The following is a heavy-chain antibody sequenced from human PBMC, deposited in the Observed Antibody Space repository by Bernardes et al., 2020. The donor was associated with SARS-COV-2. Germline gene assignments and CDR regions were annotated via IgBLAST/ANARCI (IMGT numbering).Heavy chain of an antibody. J-gene: IGHJ6*02. Sequence: ASVKVSCKASGYTFTGYYMHWVRQAPGQGLEWMGWINPNSGGTNYAQKFQGWVTMTRDTSISTAYMELSRLRSDDTAVYYCARELSIAVAGYCYYGMDVWGQGTTVTVSS. CDR2: INPNSGGT. V-gene: IGHV1-2*04. CDR1: GYTFTGYY. D-gene: IGHD6-19*01. CDR3: ARELSIAVAGYCYYGMDV.